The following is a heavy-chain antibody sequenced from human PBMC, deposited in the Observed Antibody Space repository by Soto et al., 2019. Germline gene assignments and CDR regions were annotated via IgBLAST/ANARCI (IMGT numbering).Heavy chain of an antibody. CDR1: GGTFSSYA. Sequence: QVQLVQSGAEVKKPGSSVKVSCKASGGTFSSYAISWVRQAPGQGLDWMGGIIPIFGTANYAQKFQGRVTITADESTSTAYMEMSSLRSEDTAVYYCARSYSSSSPVFDYWGQGTLVTVSS. CDR3: ARSYSSSSPVFDY. CDR2: IIPIFGTA. V-gene: IGHV1-69*01. D-gene: IGHD6-6*01. J-gene: IGHJ4*02.